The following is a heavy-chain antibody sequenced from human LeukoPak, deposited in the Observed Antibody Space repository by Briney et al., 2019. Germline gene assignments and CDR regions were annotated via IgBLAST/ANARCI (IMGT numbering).Heavy chain of an antibody. V-gene: IGHV1-69*13. Sequence: ASVKVSCKASGGTFSSYAISWVRQAPGQGLEWMGGIITIFGTAKYAQKFQGRVTITADESTSTAYMELSSLRSEDTAVYYCAREGGDYYDSSGYYRGLLDYWGQGTLVTVSS. CDR3: AREGGDYYDSSGYYRGLLDY. CDR1: GGTFSSYA. CDR2: IITIFGTA. J-gene: IGHJ4*02. D-gene: IGHD3-22*01.